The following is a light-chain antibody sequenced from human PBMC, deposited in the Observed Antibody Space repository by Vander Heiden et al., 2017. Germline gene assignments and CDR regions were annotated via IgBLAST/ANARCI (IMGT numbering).Light chain of an antibody. V-gene: IGKV1-9*01. CDR3: LHVNSYPVT. CDR1: QGISSY. Sequence: DIQLTQSPSFLSASIGDRVTITCRASQGISSYLAWFQQKPGKAPKLLIYAASTLQSGVPSRFSGSGSGTEFTLTISSLQPEDFATYYCLHVNSYPVTFGQGTKLDIK. J-gene: IGKJ2*01. CDR2: AAS.